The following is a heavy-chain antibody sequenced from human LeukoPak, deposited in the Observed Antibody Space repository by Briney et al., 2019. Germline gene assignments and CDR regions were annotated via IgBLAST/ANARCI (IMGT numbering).Heavy chain of an antibody. Sequence: PGGSLRLSCAASGFTFSSYSMNWVRQAPGKGLEWVSSISSSSSYIYYADSVKGRFTISRDNAKNSLYLQMNSLRAEDTAVYYCARAGGGPKPFDYWGQGTLVTVSS. CDR3: ARAGGGPKPFDY. V-gene: IGHV3-21*01. CDR1: GFTFSSYS. D-gene: IGHD3-10*01. CDR2: ISSSSSYI. J-gene: IGHJ4*02.